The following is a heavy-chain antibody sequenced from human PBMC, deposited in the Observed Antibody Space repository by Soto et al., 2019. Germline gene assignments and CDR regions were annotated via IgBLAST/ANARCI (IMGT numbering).Heavy chain of an antibody. CDR3: ARGDTSSWSPLDY. Sequence: SETLSLTCTVSGGSVSSGSYYWSWIRQPPGKGLEWIAYMCDSGSTNYNPSLDSRVTISLDTSRNQFSLKLNSVTAADTAMYYCARGDTSSWSPLDYWGLGTLVTVSS. J-gene: IGHJ4*02. CDR1: GGSVSSGSYY. D-gene: IGHD6-13*01. CDR2: MCDSGST. V-gene: IGHV4-61*01.